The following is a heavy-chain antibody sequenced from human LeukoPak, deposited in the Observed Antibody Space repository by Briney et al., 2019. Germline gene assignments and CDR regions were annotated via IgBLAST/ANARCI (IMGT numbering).Heavy chain of an antibody. D-gene: IGHD2-2*01. CDR2: IYTSGST. V-gene: IGHV4-4*07. CDR1: GGSISNYY. J-gene: IGHJ3*02. Sequence: SETLSLTCNVSGGSISNYYWSWIRQPAGKGLELIGRIYTSGSTNYNPSLKSRVTMSVDTPKNQFSLKLSSVTAADTAVYYCARSRCSSISCASRGAFDIWGQGTMVTVSS. CDR3: ARSRCSSISCASRGAFDI.